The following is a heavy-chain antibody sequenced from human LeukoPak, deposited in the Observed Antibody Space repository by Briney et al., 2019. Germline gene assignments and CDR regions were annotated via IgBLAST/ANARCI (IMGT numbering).Heavy chain of an antibody. J-gene: IGHJ3*02. CDR1: GGSFSGYY. V-gene: IGHV4-34*01. CDR3: ARHRRTAPGAAFDI. D-gene: IGHD1-26*01. Sequence: SETLSLTCAVYGGSFSGYYWSWIRQPPGKGLEWIGEINHSGSTNYNPSLKSRVTISVGTSKNQFSLKLSSVTAADTAVYYCARHRRTAPGAAFDIWGQGTMVTVSS. CDR2: INHSGST.